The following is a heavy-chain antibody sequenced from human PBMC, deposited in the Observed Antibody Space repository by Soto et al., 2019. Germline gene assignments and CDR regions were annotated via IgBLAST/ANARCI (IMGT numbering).Heavy chain of an antibody. CDR1: GGSISSGGYY. Sequence: SETLSLTCTVSGGSISSGGYYWSWIRQHPGKGLEWIGYIYYSGSTYYNPSLKSRVTISVDTSKNQFSLKLSSVTAADTAVYYRARTPSLGELSAHFDYWGQGTLVTVSS. CDR3: ARTPSLGELSAHFDY. V-gene: IGHV4-31*03. CDR2: IYYSGST. J-gene: IGHJ4*02. D-gene: IGHD3-16*02.